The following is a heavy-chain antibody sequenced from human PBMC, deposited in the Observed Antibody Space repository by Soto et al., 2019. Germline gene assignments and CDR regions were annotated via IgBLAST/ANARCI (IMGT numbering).Heavy chain of an antibody. CDR1: GFTFSSYS. CDR3: ARDTARGGGASSGPRGNDAFDI. V-gene: IGHV3-21*01. J-gene: IGHJ3*02. D-gene: IGHD3-22*01. CDR2: ISSSSSYI. Sequence: GGSLRLSCAASGFTFSSYSMNWVRQAPGKGLEWVSSISSSSSYIYYADSVKGRFTISRDNAKNSLYLQMNRMRAEDTAVYYWARDTARGGGASSGPRGNDAFDIWGQGTMVTGSS.